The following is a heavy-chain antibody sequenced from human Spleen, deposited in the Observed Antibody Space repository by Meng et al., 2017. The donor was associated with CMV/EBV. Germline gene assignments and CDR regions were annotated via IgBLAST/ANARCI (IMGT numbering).Heavy chain of an antibody. CDR3: ARTVQSCDY. D-gene: IGHD1-1*01. V-gene: IGHV3-48*04. J-gene: IGHJ4*02. CDR2: IDNSGTTM. CDR1: GFTFSSHT. Sequence: GGSLRLSCAASGFTFSSHTLNWVRQAPGRGLDWISYIDNSGTTMYYADSVKGRLTISRDNAKNALYLQMNSLRAEDTAVYYCARTVQSCDYWGQGTLVTVSS.